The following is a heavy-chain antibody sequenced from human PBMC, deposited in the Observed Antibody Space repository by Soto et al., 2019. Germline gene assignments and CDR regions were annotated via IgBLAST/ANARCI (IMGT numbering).Heavy chain of an antibody. Sequence: QVQLVQSGAEVKKPGSSVKVSCKASGDTFSTYTITWMRQAPGQGLEWMGGIIPRSATSNYAQKFQGRVTITADEATSAAYIELSGLRSEDTAVYYRAREGRVLVPTTVTSDYYYYAMDVWGQGTTVTVSS. V-gene: IGHV1-69*12. CDR1: GDTFSTYT. D-gene: IGHD3-3*02. CDR3: AREGRVLVPTTVTSDYYYYAMDV. CDR2: IIPRSATS. J-gene: IGHJ6*02.